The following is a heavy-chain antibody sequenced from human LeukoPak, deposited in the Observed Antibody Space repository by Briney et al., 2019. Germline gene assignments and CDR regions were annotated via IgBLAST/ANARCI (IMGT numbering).Heavy chain of an antibody. CDR1: GGSISSSSYY. Sequence: ASETLSLTCTVSGGSISSSSYYWGWIRQPPGKGLEWIGSIYYSGSTYYNPSLKSRVTISVDTSKNQFSLKLSSVTAADTAVYYCARYCSSTSCYGRYFDYWGQGTLVTVSS. V-gene: IGHV4-39*07. J-gene: IGHJ4*02. D-gene: IGHD2-2*01. CDR3: ARYCSSTSCYGRYFDY. CDR2: IYYSGST.